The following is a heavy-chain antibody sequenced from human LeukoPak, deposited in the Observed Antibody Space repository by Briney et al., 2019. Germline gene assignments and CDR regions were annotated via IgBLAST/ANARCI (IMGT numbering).Heavy chain of an antibody. CDR1: GFTFSSYG. Sequence: GGSLRLSCAASGFTFSSYGMHWVRQAPGKGLEWVAVISYDGSNKYYADSVKGRFAISRDNSRNTLYLQMNSLSAEDTAVYYCATGITTTTFSYFDYWGQGALVTVSS. J-gene: IGHJ4*02. D-gene: IGHD1-7*01. V-gene: IGHV3-30*03. CDR3: ATGITTTTFSYFDY. CDR2: ISYDGSNK.